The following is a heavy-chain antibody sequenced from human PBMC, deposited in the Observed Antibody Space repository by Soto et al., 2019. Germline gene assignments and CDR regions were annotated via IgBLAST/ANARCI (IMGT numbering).Heavy chain of an antibody. J-gene: IGHJ4*02. CDR1: GGSLSGYY. CDR2: LNHSGST. CDR3: ARGVVVAANGEYYFDY. D-gene: IGHD2-15*01. Sequence: QVQLQPWGAGLLTPSETLSLTSAVYGGSLSGYYWSWIRQPPGKGLEWIVELNHSGSTNYTPSLKSRVTISVDPSKTQFSLRLSAVTAADTAVYYCARGVVVAANGEYYFDYWGQGTLVTVAA. V-gene: IGHV4-34*01.